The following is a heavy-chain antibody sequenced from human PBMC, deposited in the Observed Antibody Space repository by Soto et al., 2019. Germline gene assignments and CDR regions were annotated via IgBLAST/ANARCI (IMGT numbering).Heavy chain of an antibody. J-gene: IGHJ4*01. Sequence: PGGSLRLSCTASGFTFGDYAMSWFRQAPGKRLEWVGFIRSKAYGGTTEYAASVKGRFTISRDDSKSIAYLQMNSLKTEDTAVYYCTRDPSGSYYVGEYFDYWGQGTLVTVSS. CDR2: IRSKAYGGTT. V-gene: IGHV3-49*03. CDR1: GFTFGDYA. CDR3: TRDPSGSYYVGEYFDY. D-gene: IGHD1-26*01.